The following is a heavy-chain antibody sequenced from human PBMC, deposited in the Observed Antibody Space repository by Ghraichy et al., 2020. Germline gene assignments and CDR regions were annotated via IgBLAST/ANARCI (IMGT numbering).Heavy chain of an antibody. J-gene: IGHJ6*02. CDR3: ARDPEAVVISRDYGMDV. CDR2: ISSSSSTI. CDR1: GFTFSSYS. Sequence: GGSLRLSCAASGFTFSSYSMNWVRQAPGKGLEWVSYISSSSSTIYYADSVKGRFTISRDNAKNSLYLQMNSLRDEDTAVYYCARDPEAVVISRDYGMDVWGQGTTVTVSS. V-gene: IGHV3-48*02. D-gene: IGHD3-22*01.